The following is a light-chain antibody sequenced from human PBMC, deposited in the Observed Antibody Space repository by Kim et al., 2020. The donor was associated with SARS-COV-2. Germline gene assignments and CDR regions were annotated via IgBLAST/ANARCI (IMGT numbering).Light chain of an antibody. V-gene: IGLV3-9*01. J-gene: IGLJ3*02. CDR3: HVWDSNTAV. CDR1: SIGAKS. Sequence: VALGQTARITCGGSSIGAKSVHWYQQKPGQAPVLVIYRGRNRPSGIPERFSGSNSGNTATLTISRAQAGDEADYYCHVWDSNTAVFGGGTQLTVL. CDR2: RGR.